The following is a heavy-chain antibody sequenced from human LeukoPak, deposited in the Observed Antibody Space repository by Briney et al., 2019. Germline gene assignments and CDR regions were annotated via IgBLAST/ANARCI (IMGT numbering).Heavy chain of an antibody. CDR1: GFTFSSYG. D-gene: IGHD5-12*01. CDR3: ARSGYGDFDY. Sequence: PGGSLRLSCAASGFTFSSYGMHWVRQAPGKGLEWVAVISYDGSNKYYADSVKGRFTISRDNSKNTLYLQMNSLRVDDTAVYYCARSGYGDFDYWGQGARVTVSS. V-gene: IGHV3-30*03. J-gene: IGHJ4*02. CDR2: ISYDGSNK.